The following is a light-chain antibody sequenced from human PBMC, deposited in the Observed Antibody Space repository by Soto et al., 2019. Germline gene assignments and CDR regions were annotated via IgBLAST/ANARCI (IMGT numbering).Light chain of an antibody. V-gene: IGLV1-40*01. CDR3: QSYDSSLSEVV. CDR2: GNS. Sequence: QSVLTQPPSVSGAPGQRVTISCTGSSSNIGAGYDVHWYQQLPGTAPKLLIYGNSNRPSGVPDRCSGSKSGTSASLAITGLQAEDEADYSCQSYDSSLSEVVFGGGTKLTVL. CDR1: SSNIGAGYD. J-gene: IGLJ2*01.